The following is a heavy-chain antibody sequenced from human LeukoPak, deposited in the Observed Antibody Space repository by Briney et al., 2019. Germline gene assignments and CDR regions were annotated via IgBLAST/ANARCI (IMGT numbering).Heavy chain of an antibody. J-gene: IGHJ6*03. CDR3: ARGVTARGFYYYMDV. CDR1: GGTFSSYA. CDR2: IIPIFGTA. V-gene: IGHV1-69*13. Sequence: ASVKVSCKASGGTFSSYAISWVRQAPGQGLEWMGGIIPIFGTANYAQKFQGRVTITADESTSTAYMELSSLRSEDTAVYYCARGVTARGFYYYMDVWGKGTTVTISS. D-gene: IGHD2-21*02.